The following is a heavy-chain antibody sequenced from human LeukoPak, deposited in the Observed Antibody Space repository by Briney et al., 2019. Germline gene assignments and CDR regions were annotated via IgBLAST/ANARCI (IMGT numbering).Heavy chain of an antibody. V-gene: IGHV4-59*08. Sequence: PSETLSLTCTVSGGSISSYYWSWIRQPPGKGLEWIGDNYYSGSTNYNPSLKSRVTISVDTSKNQFSLRLSSVTAADTAVYYSARLASGSYGPLTPFDYWGQGTLVTVSS. CDR2: NYYSGST. D-gene: IGHD1-26*01. CDR1: GGSISSYY. J-gene: IGHJ4*02. CDR3: ARLASGSYGPLTPFDY.